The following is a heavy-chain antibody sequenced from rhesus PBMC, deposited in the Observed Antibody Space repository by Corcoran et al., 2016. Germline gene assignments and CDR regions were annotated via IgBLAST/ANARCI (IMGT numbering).Heavy chain of an antibody. Sequence: QVQLQESGPGVVKPSETLSLTCAVSGGSISDSYRWSWIRQPPGKGLEWIGYIYGSSTSTNYNPSLKCRVPISKDTSKNQFSLKLSSVTAADTAVYYCARENFWTLFDYWGQGVLVTVSS. V-gene: IGHV4S10*01. CDR3: ARENFWTLFDY. J-gene: IGHJ4*01. CDR1: GGSISDSYR. CDR2: IYGSSTST. D-gene: IGHD3-3*01.